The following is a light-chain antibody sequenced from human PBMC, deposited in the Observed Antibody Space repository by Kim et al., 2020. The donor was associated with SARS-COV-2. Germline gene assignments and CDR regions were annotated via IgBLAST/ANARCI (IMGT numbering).Light chain of an antibody. CDR3: QQHSTYPLT. V-gene: IGKV1-5*01. CDR1: QSIGGW. CDR2: AAS. Sequence: ASVGDRVTITCRASQSIGGWLAWYQQKPEKAPRPLIYAASSVQSGVPSRFSGSGSETEFTLTISSLQPDDFATYYCQQHSTYPLTFGQGTRLEIK. J-gene: IGKJ5*01.